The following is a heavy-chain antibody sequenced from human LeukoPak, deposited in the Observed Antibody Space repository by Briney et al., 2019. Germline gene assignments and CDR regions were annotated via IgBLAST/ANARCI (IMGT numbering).Heavy chain of an antibody. V-gene: IGHV3-7*05. J-gene: IGHJ4*02. D-gene: IGHD5-12*01. CDR2: IKEDGSDK. CDR1: GFTFSTYW. Sequence: GGSLRLSCAASGFTFSTYWMTWVRQAPGKGLEWVANIKEDGSDKYYVDSVKGRFTISRDNAKSSLYLGMNSLRADDTAVYYCARDKGYLSFDYWGQGTLVTVSS. CDR3: ARDKGYLSFDY.